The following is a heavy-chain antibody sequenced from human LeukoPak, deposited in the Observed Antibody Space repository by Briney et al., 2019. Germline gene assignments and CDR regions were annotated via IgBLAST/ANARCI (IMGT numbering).Heavy chain of an antibody. D-gene: IGHD6-19*01. CDR3: ARFIAVAGICFDY. Sequence: SETLSLTCTVSGGSISSYYWSWIRQPPGKGLEWIGYIYYSGSTNYNPSLNSRVTISLDTSKNQFSLKLSSVTAADTAVYYCARFIAVAGICFDYWGQGTLVTVSS. J-gene: IGHJ4*02. CDR2: IYYSGST. CDR1: GGSISSYY. V-gene: IGHV4-59*08.